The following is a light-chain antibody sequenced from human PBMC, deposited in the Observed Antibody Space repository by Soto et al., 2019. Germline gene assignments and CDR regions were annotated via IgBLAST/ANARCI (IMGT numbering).Light chain of an antibody. CDR1: KGIRND. V-gene: IGKV1-6*01. CDR3: LQDYNYPWT. J-gene: IGKJ1*01. Sequence: AIKMTQSPSSLSSSVGDRVTITCRASKGIRNDLGWYQQKPGQAPELLIFAASNLQSEVPSRFSGSGSGTDFTLTISSLQPEDFATYYCLQDYNYPWTFGQGTKVEIE. CDR2: AAS.